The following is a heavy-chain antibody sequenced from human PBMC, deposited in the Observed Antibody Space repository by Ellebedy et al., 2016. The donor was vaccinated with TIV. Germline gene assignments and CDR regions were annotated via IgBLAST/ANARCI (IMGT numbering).Heavy chain of an antibody. CDR3: ARDLAVTTPESDY. J-gene: IGHJ4*02. CDR1: GFTFSSYG. CDR2: ISGGGTNT. D-gene: IGHD4-17*01. Sequence: GESLKISCVVTGFTFSSYGMNWVRQAPGKGLEWVLGISGGGTNTYYADSVKGRFTISRDNSKNTLYLQMNSLRAEDTAVYYCARDLAVTTPESDYWGQGTLVTVSS. V-gene: IGHV3-23*01.